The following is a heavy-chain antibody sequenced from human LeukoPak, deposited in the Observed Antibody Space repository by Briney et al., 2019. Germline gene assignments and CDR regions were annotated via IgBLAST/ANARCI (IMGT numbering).Heavy chain of an antibody. Sequence: SETLSLTCAVYGGSFSGYYWSWIRQPPGKGLEWIGEINHSGSTNYNPSLKSRVTISVDTSKNQFSLKLSSVTAADTAVYYCARRWFDPWGEGTLVTVSS. J-gene: IGHJ5*02. V-gene: IGHV4-34*01. CDR2: INHSGST. CDR3: ARRWFDP. CDR1: GGSFSGYY.